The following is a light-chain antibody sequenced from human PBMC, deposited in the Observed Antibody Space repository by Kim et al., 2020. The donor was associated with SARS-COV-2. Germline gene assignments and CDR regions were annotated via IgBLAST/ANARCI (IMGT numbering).Light chain of an antibody. Sequence: SLLAEEDAPPSSTASHRVRSSIAWYQQKPGQSPRLLIYGASNRATCTAAMCSGRGSGKDFTITSTRLAHEDSADYYCQHRSKWPYTFGQGTKLEIK. CDR1: HRVRSS. CDR3: QHRSKWPYT. J-gene: IGKJ2*01. CDR2: GAS. V-gene: IGKV3-11*01.